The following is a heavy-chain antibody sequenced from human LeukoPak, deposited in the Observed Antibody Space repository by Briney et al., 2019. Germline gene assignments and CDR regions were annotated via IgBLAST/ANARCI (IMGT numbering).Heavy chain of an antibody. CDR1: GGSISSYH. J-gene: IGHJ5*02. Sequence: SETLSLTCTVSGGSISSYHWSWIRQPAGKGLEWIGRIYTSGSTNYNPSLKSRVTMSVDTSKNQFSLKLSSVTAADTAVYYCAREPNCTNGVCSKLDPWGQGTLVTVSS. CDR3: AREPNCTNGVCSKLDP. D-gene: IGHD2-8*01. V-gene: IGHV4-4*07. CDR2: IYTSGST.